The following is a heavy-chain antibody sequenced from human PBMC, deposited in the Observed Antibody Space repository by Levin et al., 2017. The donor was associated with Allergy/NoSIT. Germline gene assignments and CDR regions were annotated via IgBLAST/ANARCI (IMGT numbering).Heavy chain of an antibody. CDR3: AKHRGRSQGY. J-gene: IGHJ4*02. V-gene: IGHV4-4*02. CDR1: GDSISINTW. Sequence: SETLSLTCAVSGDSISINTWWSWVRQPPGKGLEWIGQISHSGNTDYSPSLKSRVTISVDRSQNQASLNLYSVTAAGTAVYYCAKHRGRSQGYWGQGALVTVSS. CDR2: ISHSGNT.